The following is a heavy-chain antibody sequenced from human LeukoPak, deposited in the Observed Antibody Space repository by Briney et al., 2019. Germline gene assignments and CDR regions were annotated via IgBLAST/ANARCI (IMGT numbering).Heavy chain of an antibody. J-gene: IGHJ3*02. Sequence: SETLSLTCAVSGGSISSGGYSWSWIRQPPGKGLEWIGYIYHSGSTYYNPSLKSRVTISVDRSKNQFSLKLSSVTAADTAMYYCAREGGTGLYSSSWQDAFDIWGQGTMVTVSS. V-gene: IGHV4-30-2*01. CDR1: GGSISSGGYS. CDR3: AREGGTGLYSSSWQDAFDI. CDR2: IYHSGST. D-gene: IGHD6-13*01.